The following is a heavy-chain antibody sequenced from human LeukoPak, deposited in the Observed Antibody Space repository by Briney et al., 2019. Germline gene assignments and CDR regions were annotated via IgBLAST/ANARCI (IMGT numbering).Heavy chain of an antibody. Sequence: GGSLRLSCAASGFTFSSYGMSWVRQAPGKGLQWVTFIRYDGSNKYYADSVKGRFTISRDNSKNTLYLLMNSLRPEDTAVYYCAKDHSHYYGSGSYNYWGQGTLVTVSS. CDR3: AKDHSHYYGSGSYNY. J-gene: IGHJ4*02. CDR2: IRYDGSNK. V-gene: IGHV3-30*02. CDR1: GFTFSSYG. D-gene: IGHD3-10*01.